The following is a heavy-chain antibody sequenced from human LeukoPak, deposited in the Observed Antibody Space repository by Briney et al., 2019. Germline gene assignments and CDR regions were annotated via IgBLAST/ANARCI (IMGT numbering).Heavy chain of an antibody. CDR1: GYTFTNYG. J-gene: IGHJ4*02. CDR2: ISAYSGNT. Sequence: ASVKVSCKASGYTFTNYGISWVRQAPGQGLESMGWISAYSGNTNYAQNLQGRVTMTTDTSTSTAYMELRSLRSDDTAVYYCARAPDDFWSGPFDYWGRGTLVTVSS. D-gene: IGHD3-3*01. V-gene: IGHV1-18*01. CDR3: ARAPDDFWSGPFDY.